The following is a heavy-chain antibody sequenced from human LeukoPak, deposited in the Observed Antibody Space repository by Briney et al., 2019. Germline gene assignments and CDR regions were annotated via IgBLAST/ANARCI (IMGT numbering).Heavy chain of an antibody. J-gene: IGHJ4*02. CDR3: ARGQLYYDSSGFDY. Sequence: GGSLRLSCAASGFTFSSYEMNWVRQAPGKGLEWASYISSSDSTIYYADSVKGRFTISRDNAKNSLYLQMNSLRAEDTAVYYCARGQLYYDSSGFDYWGQGTLVTVSS. CDR2: ISSSDSTI. V-gene: IGHV3-48*03. D-gene: IGHD3-22*01. CDR1: GFTFSSYE.